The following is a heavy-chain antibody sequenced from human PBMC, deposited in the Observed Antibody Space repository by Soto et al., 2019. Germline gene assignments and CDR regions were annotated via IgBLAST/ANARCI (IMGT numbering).Heavy chain of an antibody. Sequence: GGSLRLSCAASGFTFSSYAMSWVRQAPGEGLEWVSAISGSGGSTYYADSVKGRFTISRDNSKNTLYLQMNSLRAEDTAVYYCAKDHPTPMVRGRHFAGGFDPWGQGTLVTAPQ. CDR1: GFTFSSYA. CDR2: ISGSGGST. D-gene: IGHD3-10*01. V-gene: IGHV3-23*01. CDR3: AKDHPTPMVRGRHFAGGFDP. J-gene: IGHJ5*02.